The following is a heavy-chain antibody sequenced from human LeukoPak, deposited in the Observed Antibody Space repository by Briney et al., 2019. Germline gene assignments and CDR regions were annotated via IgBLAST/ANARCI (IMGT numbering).Heavy chain of an antibody. CDR2: IYYSGST. Sequence: KPSETLSLTCTVSGGSISSYYWSWIRQPPGKGLEWIGYIYYSGSTNYNPSLKSRVTISVDTSKNQFSLKLSSVTAADTAVYYCARYAAPGYYYYMDVWGKGTTVTVSS. V-gene: IGHV4-59*01. CDR1: GGSISSYY. D-gene: IGHD6-6*01. CDR3: ARYAAPGYYYYMDV. J-gene: IGHJ6*03.